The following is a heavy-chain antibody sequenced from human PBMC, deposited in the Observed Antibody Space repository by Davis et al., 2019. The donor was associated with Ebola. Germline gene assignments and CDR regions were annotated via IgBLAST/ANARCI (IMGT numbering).Heavy chain of an antibody. J-gene: IGHJ2*01. V-gene: IGHV4-34*01. CDR3: ATGTLYWYFDL. CDR1: GGSFSGYY. D-gene: IGHD1-14*01. Sequence: GSLRLSCAVYGGSFSGYYWSWIRQPPGKGLEWIGEINHSGSTSYNPSLKSRVTISVDTSKNQFSLKLSSVTAADTAVYYCATGTLYWYFDLWGRGTLVTVSS. CDR2: INHSGST.